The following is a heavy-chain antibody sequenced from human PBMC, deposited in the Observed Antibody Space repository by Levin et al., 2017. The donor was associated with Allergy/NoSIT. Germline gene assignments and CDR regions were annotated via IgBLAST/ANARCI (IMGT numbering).Heavy chain of an antibody. D-gene: IGHD3-10*01. Sequence: LSLTCAASGFTFSSYGMHWVRQAPGKGLEWVAVISYDGSNKYYADSVKGRFTISRDNSKNTLYLQMNSLRAEDTAVYYCAKGAKWFGELFENWFDPWGQGTLVTVSS. CDR2: ISYDGSNK. CDR1: GFTFSSYG. V-gene: IGHV3-30*18. J-gene: IGHJ5*02. CDR3: AKGAKWFGELFENWFDP.